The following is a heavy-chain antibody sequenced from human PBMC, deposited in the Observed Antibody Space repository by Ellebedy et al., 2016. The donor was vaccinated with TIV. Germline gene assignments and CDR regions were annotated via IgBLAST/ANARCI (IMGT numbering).Heavy chain of an antibody. Sequence: ASVKVSCKASGGTFSSYAISWVRQAPGQRLEWMGWINAGNGNTKYSQKFQGRVTITRDTSASTAYMELSSLRSEDTAVYYCARVGVAAAGTSPWGQGTLVTVSS. J-gene: IGHJ5*02. CDR1: GGTFSSYA. V-gene: IGHV1-3*01. CDR2: INAGNGNT. CDR3: ARVGVAAAGTSP. D-gene: IGHD6-13*01.